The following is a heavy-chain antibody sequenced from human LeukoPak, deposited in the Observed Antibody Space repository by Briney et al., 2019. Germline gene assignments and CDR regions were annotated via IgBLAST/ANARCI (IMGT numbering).Heavy chain of an antibody. CDR2: MNPNSGNT. V-gene: IGHV1-8*03. J-gene: IGHJ4*02. D-gene: IGHD2-2*01. CDR3: ARVSVVVVPAAIPFDY. CDR1: GYTFTSYD. Sequence: ASVKVSCKASGYTFTSYDINWVRQATGRGLELMGWMNPNSGNTGYAQKFQGRVTITRNTSISTAYMELSSLRSDDTAVYYCARVSVVVVPAAIPFDYWGQGTLVTASS.